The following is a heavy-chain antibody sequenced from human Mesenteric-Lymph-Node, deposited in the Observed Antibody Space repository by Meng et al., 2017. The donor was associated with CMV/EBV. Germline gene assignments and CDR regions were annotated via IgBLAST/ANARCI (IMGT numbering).Heavy chain of an antibody. CDR2: IYYSGST. Sequence: SETLSLTCTVSGGSISSYYWSWIRQPPGKGLEWIGYIYYSGSTNYNPSLKSRVTISVDTSKNQFSLKLSSVTAADTAVYYCARLEYYDFWSGKVDYGMDVWGQGTTVTVS. CDR1: GGSISSYY. J-gene: IGHJ6*02. CDR3: ARLEYYDFWSGKVDYGMDV. D-gene: IGHD3-3*01. V-gene: IGHV4-59*01.